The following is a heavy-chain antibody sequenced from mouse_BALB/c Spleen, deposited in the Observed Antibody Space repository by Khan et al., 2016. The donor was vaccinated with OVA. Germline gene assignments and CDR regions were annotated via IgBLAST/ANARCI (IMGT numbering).Heavy chain of an antibody. J-gene: IGHJ1*01. CDR3: ARSGGNFHWYFDV. CDR2: ISSGSSTI. Sequence: EVELVESGGGLVQPGGSRKLSCAASGFTFSTFGMHWVRQAPEKGLEWVAYISSGSSTIYYVDTVKGRFTISRDNPKNILFLQMTSLRSEDTAMYYCARSGGNFHWYFDVWGAGTSVTVSS. V-gene: IGHV5-17*02. D-gene: IGHD2-1*01. CDR1: GFTFSTFG.